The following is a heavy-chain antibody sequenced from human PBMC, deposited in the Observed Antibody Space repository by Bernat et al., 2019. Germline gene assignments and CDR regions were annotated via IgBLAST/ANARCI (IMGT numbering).Heavy chain of an antibody. D-gene: IGHD1-20*01. Sequence: QVQLVQSGAEVKKPGASVKVSCKASGYTFTSYAMHLVRQAPGQRLEWMGWINAGNGNTKYSQKFQGRVTITRDTSASTAYMELSSLRSEDTAVYYCASNWNDAAAFDIWGQGTMVTVSS. CDR1: GYTFTSYA. CDR2: INAGNGNT. J-gene: IGHJ3*02. V-gene: IGHV1-3*01. CDR3: ASNWNDAAAFDI.